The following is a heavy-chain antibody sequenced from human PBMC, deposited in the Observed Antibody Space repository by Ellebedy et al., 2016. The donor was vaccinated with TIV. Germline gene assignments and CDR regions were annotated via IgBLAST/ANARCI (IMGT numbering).Heavy chain of an antibody. Sequence: ASVKVSCXASGGTFSSYAISWVRQAPGQGLEWMGGIIPIFGTANYAQKFQGRVTITADESTGTAYMELSSLRSEDTAVYYCARSPFYDILTGYYIHYYFDYWGQGTLVTVSS. CDR3: ARSPFYDILTGYYIHYYFDY. CDR2: IIPIFGTA. CDR1: GGTFSSYA. J-gene: IGHJ4*02. V-gene: IGHV1-69*13. D-gene: IGHD3-9*01.